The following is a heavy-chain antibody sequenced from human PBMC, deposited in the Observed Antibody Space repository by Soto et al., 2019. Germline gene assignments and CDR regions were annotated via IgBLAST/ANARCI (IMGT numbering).Heavy chain of an antibody. CDR2: IYPGDSDT. CDR3: ARLGGYSYGSPYYYYGMDV. J-gene: IGHJ6*02. Sequence: PGESLKISCKGSGYSFTSYWIGWVRQMPGKGLEWMGIIYPGDSDTRYSPSFQGQVTISADKSISTAYLQWSSLKASDTAMYYCARLGGYSYGSPYYYYGMDVWGQGTTVTVSS. V-gene: IGHV5-51*01. D-gene: IGHD5-18*01. CDR1: GYSFTSYW.